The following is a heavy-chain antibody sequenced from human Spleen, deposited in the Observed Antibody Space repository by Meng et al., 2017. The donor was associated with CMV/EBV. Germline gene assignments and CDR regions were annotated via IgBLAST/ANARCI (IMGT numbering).Heavy chain of an antibody. CDR1: GFTFSNYA. CDR2: VSRSGGGT. Sequence: GGSLRLSCAASGFTFSNYAMSWVRQAGKGLEWVSTVSRSGGGTDYADSVKGRLTVSRDNSKNTLFLQINSLRAEDTAVYYCAKVRIAALGMDVWGQGTTVTVSS. CDR3: AKVRIAALGMDV. J-gene: IGHJ6*02. D-gene: IGHD6-6*01. V-gene: IGHV3-23*01.